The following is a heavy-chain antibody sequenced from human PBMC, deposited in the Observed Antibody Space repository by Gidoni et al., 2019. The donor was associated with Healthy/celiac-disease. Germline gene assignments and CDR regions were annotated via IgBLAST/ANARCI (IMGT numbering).Heavy chain of an antibody. Sequence: QVQLQESGPGLVKPSQTLSLTCTVSGGSISSGGYYWSWIRQHPGKGLEWIGYIYYSWSTGYTPSLKSRVTISVDTSKNQFSLKLSSVTAADTAVYYCARGLGARYYDFWSGLKGNNWFDPWGQGTLVTVSS. J-gene: IGHJ5*02. CDR3: ARGLGARYYDFWSGLKGNNWFDP. V-gene: IGHV4-31*03. CDR2: IYYSWST. D-gene: IGHD3-3*01. CDR1: GGSISSGGYY.